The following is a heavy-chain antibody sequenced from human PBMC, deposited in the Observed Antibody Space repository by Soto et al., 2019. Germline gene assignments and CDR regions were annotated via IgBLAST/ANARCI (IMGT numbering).Heavy chain of an antibody. CDR2: IKQGGSEK. Sequence: LRLPCAASGFTFSSYWMSWVRQAPGKGLEWVANIKQGGSEKYYVDSVKGRFTISRDNAKNSLYLQMNGLRAEDTAVYYCARERKDIAAGGPLYWGQGTLVTVSS. CDR3: ARERKDIAAGGPLY. CDR1: GFTFSSYW. V-gene: IGHV3-7*03. J-gene: IGHJ4*02. D-gene: IGHD6-25*01.